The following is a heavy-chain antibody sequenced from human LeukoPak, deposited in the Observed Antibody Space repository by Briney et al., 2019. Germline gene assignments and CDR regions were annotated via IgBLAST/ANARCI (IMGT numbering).Heavy chain of an antibody. V-gene: IGHV4-59*01. CDR3: ARIGEMATRYYYYYMDV. D-gene: IGHD5-24*01. CDR2: IXXSGST. J-gene: IGHJ6*03. CDR1: GGSISSYY. Sequence: SETLSLTCTVSGGSISSYYWSWIRQPPGKGLEWXGYIXXSGSTNYNPSLKSRVTISVDTSKNQFSLKLSSVTAADTAVYYCARIGEMATRYYYYYMDVWGKGTTVTVSS.